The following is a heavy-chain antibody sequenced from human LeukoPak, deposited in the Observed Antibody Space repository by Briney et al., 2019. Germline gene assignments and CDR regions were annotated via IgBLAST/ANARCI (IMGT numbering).Heavy chain of an antibody. V-gene: IGHV4-34*01. CDR1: GGSFSGYY. J-gene: IGHJ6*03. CDR3: ARDPANHYYYYYYMDV. Sequence: SETLSLTCAVYGGSFSGYYWSWIRQPPGKGLEWIGEINHSGSTNYNPSLKSRVTISVDTSKNQFSLKLSSVTAADTAVYYCARDPANHYYYYYYMDVWGKGTTVTVSS. D-gene: IGHD4/OR15-4a*01. CDR2: INHSGST.